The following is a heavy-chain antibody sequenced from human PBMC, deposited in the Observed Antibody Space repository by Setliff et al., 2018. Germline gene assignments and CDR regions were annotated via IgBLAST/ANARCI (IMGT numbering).Heavy chain of an antibody. CDR1: GGSFSSFY. Sequence: SETLSLTCAVYGGSFSSFYWSWIRQPPGKGLEWIGEINHSGTTNYNPSLKSRVTISVDTSKKQFYLKLSSVTAADTAVYYCAKFGPLDLTGDWAFDNWGQGTLVTVSS. CDR3: AKFGPLDLTGDWAFDN. CDR2: INHSGTT. D-gene: IGHD7-27*01. V-gene: IGHV4-34*01. J-gene: IGHJ4*02.